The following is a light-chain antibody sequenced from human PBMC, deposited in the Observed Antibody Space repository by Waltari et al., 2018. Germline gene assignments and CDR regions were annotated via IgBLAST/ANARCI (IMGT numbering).Light chain of an antibody. CDR3: QQGGSFPFT. CDR2: DTS. Sequence: DIQMTQSPSSVSASVGDSVPVTCRASQDISSRLAWYQQQPGKAPRLLIYDTSTLQSGVPSRFSGSGSGTDFTLTISSLQPEDSATYSCQQGGSFPFTFGPGTKVNI. CDR1: QDISSR. V-gene: IGKV1-12*01. J-gene: IGKJ3*01.